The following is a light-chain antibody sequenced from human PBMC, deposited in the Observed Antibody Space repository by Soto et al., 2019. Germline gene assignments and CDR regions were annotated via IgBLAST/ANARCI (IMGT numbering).Light chain of an antibody. CDR2: AAS. CDR3: QKYNSAPLT. V-gene: IGKV1-27*01. Sequence: DIQMTQSPSSLSASVGDRVTSTCRASHGINNYLAWYQQKPGKVPKLLIYAASTLQSGVPSRFSGSGSGTDFTLTISSLQPEDVATYYCQKYNSAPLTFGQGTRLEIK. CDR1: HGINNY. J-gene: IGKJ5*01.